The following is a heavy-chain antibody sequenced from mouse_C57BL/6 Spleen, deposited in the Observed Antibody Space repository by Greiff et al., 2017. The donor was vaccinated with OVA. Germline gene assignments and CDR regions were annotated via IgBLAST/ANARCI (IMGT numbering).Heavy chain of an antibody. D-gene: IGHD1-1*01. Sequence: QVQLKESGPELVKPGASVKLSCKASGYTFTSYDINWVKQRPGQGLEWIGWIYPRDGSTKYNEKFKGKATLTVDTSSSTAYMELHSLTSEDSAVYFCARYYYGSSSYWYFDVWGTGTTVTVSS. V-gene: IGHV1-85*01. CDR2: IYPRDGST. CDR3: ARYYYGSSSYWYFDV. CDR1: GYTFTSYD. J-gene: IGHJ1*03.